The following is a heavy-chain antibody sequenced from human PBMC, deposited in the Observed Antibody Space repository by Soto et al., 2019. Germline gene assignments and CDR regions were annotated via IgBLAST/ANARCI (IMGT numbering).Heavy chain of an antibody. J-gene: IGHJ3*02. CDR2: INHSGST. D-gene: IGHD5-18*01. Sequence: SETLSLTCAIYGGSFSGYYWSWLRQPPGKGLEWIGEINHSGSTNYNPSLKSRVTISADTSKNQFSLKLSSVTAADTAVYYCARRYGYGTFDIWGQGTMVTVSS. V-gene: IGHV4-34*01. CDR1: GGSFSGYY. CDR3: ARRYGYGTFDI.